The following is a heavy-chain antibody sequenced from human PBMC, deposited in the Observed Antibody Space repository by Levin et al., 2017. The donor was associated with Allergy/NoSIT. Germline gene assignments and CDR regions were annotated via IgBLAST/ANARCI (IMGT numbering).Heavy chain of an antibody. CDR2: IIPIFGTA. V-gene: IGHV1-69*13. CDR3: ARGGYSGLYYYYGMDV. D-gene: IGHD5-12*01. Sequence: SVKVSCKASGGTFSSYAISWVRQAPGQGLEWMGGIIPIFGTANYAQKFQGRVTITADESTSTAYMELSSLRSEDTAVYYCARGGYSGLYYYYGMDVWGQGTTVTVSS. CDR1: GGTFSSYA. J-gene: IGHJ6*02.